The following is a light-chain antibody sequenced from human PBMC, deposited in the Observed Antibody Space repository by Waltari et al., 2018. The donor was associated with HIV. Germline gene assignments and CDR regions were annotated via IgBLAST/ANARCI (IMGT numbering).Light chain of an antibody. CDR1: SSDIGGYNY. CDR2: EVT. V-gene: IGLV2-8*01. CDR3: SSYAPTNNFYVL. Sequence: QSALTQPPSASGSPGQSVTISCTGTSSDIGGYNYVSWYQQHPGKAPKLIITEVTKRPSGVPARFSGSQSGNTTSLTVSGLQAEDEAHYYCSSYAPTNNFYVLFGGGTALTVL. J-gene: IGLJ2*01.